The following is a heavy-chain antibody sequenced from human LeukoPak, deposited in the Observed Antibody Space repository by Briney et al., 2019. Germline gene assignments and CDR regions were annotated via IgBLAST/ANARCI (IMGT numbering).Heavy chain of an antibody. CDR3: AKDPTRGTMIVEGDY. CDR2: ISGSGGST. J-gene: IGHJ4*02. V-gene: IGHV3-23*01. CDR1: GFTFSSYG. D-gene: IGHD3-22*01. Sequence: PGGSLRLSCAASGFTFSSYGMHWVRQAPGKGLEWVSAISGSGGSTYYADSVKGRFTISRDNSKNTLYLQMNSLRAEDTAVYYCAKDPTRGTMIVEGDYWGQGTLVTVSS.